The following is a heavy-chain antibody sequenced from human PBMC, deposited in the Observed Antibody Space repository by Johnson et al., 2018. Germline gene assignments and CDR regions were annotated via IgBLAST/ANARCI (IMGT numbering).Heavy chain of an antibody. V-gene: IGHV3-48*01. Sequence: VQLVESGGGLVQPGRSLRLSCAASGFTFSTYSMNWVRQAPGKGLEWVSYISGSSSPIYYADSVKGRFTISRYNAKNSLYLQMNSLRAEDTAVYYCARRTTLIIRGDYYFDMDVWGKGTTVTVSS. D-gene: IGHD4-23*01. CDR1: GFTFSTYS. CDR3: ARRTTLIIRGDYYFDMDV. J-gene: IGHJ6*03. CDR2: ISGSSSPI.